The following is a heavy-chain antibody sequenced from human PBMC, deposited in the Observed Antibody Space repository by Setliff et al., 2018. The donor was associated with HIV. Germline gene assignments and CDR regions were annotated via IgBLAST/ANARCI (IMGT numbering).Heavy chain of an antibody. V-gene: IGHV1-46*01. CDR3: ARVGERWLQFYYFDN. CDR2: MNPSGGAT. D-gene: IGHD5-12*01. Sequence: VKVSCKASGYTFSSYYIHWVRQAPGQGLEWMGMMNPSGGATDYAQKFQGRVTVTRDTSTGTVYMELSGLRFEDTAMYYCARVGERWLQFYYFDNWGQGTLVTVSS. J-gene: IGHJ4*02. CDR1: GYTFSSYY.